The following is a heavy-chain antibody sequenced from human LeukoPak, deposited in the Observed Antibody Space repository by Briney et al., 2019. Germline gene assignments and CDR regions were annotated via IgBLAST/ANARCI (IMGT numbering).Heavy chain of an antibody. CDR2: ISYDGTNE. V-gene: IGHV3-30-3*01. D-gene: IGHD5-18*01. Sequence: PGGSLRLSCAASGFTFSIYAMHWVRQAPDKGLEWVAVISYDGTNEYYADSVKGRFTISRDNSRNKVYLQMNSLRAEDTAVYYCAKGGYSYGYVDWYFDLWGRGTLVTVSS. CDR1: GFTFSIYA. CDR3: AKGGYSYGYVDWYFDL. J-gene: IGHJ2*01.